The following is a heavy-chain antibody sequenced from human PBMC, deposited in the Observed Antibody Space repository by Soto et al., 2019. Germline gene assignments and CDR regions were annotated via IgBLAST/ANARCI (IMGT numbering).Heavy chain of an antibody. Sequence: QVQLVQSGAEVKKPGASVKVSCKASGYTFTSYGISWVRQAPGQGLEWMGWISAYNGNTNYAQKLQGRVTMTTDTSTSTAYMELRSLRSDATAVYYCARDLSSDSSSWYFDYWGQGTLVTVSS. CDR1: GYTFTSYG. V-gene: IGHV1-18*01. J-gene: IGHJ4*02. CDR2: ISAYNGNT. D-gene: IGHD6-13*01. CDR3: ARDLSSDSSSWYFDY.